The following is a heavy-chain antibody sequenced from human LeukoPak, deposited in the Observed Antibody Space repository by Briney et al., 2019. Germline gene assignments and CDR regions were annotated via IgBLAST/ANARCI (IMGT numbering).Heavy chain of an antibody. CDR1: GFTFRSHD. CDR3: ASQYYNDSSAYYNSDWFWFDP. V-gene: IGHV3-48*03. J-gene: IGHJ5*02. D-gene: IGHD3-22*01. Sequence: PGGSLRLSCAASGFTFRSHDMNWVRQAPGKGLGWVSYISGSGRTIYYADSVKGRFTISRDNAKNSLYLQMNSLRAEDTALYYCASQYYNDSSAYYNSDWFWFDPWGQGTLVTVSS. CDR2: ISGSGRTI.